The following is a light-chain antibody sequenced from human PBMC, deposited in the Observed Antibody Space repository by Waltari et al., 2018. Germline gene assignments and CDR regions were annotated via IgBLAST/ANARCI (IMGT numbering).Light chain of an antibody. CDR1: NIGCKN. CDR2: RDR. J-gene: IGLJ3*02. V-gene: IGLV3-9*01. CDR3: QVWDRIAVV. Sequence: SYELPQPPSLSVALGQTATQPCGRTNIGCKNVHWYQQRPGQAPVLVIYRDRNRPPGIPDRFSGSNSGNTATLVISRVQAADEADYYCQVWDRIAVVFGGGTKLTVL.